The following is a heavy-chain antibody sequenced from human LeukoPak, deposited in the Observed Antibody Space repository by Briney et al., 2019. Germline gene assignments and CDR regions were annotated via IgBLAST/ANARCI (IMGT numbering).Heavy chain of an antibody. CDR1: GFTFSAYA. CDR3: AARKVRGVWFYLDY. V-gene: IGHV3-23*01. Sequence: GGSLRLSCAASGFTFSAYAMAWVRQAPGKGLEWVSTIYDDNTYYADSVKGRFAISTDNSKNTLYLQMNSLRVEDTAVYFCAARKVRGVWFYLDYWGQGTLVTVSS. D-gene: IGHD3-10*01. CDR2: IYDDNT. J-gene: IGHJ4*02.